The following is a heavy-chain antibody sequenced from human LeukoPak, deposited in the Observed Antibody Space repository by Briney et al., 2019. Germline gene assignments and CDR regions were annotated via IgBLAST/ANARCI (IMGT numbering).Heavy chain of an antibody. D-gene: IGHD4-23*01. V-gene: IGHV3-30*04. J-gene: IGHJ4*02. CDR1: GFIFSNYA. CDR3: ARGAHKRDDYGGFFDY. Sequence: PGGSLRFSCAASGFIFSNYAIHWVRQAPGKGLEWVAVISYDGSKKSYADSVKGRFTISRDNSKNTLYVQMNSLRAEDTAVYYCARGAHKRDDYGGFFDYWGQGTLVTVSS. CDR2: ISYDGSKK.